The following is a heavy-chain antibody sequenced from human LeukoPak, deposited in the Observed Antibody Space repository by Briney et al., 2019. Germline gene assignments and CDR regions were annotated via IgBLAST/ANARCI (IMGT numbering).Heavy chain of an antibody. J-gene: IGHJ4*02. D-gene: IGHD6-19*01. CDR1: GGSISSYY. V-gene: IGHV4-59*01. CDR3: ARAFAGPSYSSGFDY. CDR2: IYYSGST. Sequence: SETLSLTCTVSGGSISSYYWSWIRQPPGKGLEWIGYIYYSGSTNYNPSLKSRVTISVDTSKNQFSLKLSSVTAADTAVYYCARAFAGPSYSSGFDYWGQGTLVTVSS.